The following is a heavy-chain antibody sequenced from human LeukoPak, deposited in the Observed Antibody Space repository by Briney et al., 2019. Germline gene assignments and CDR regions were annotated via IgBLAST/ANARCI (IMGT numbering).Heavy chain of an antibody. Sequence: ASVKVSCKASGGTFSSYAISWVRQAPGQGLEWMGRIIPILGIAIYAQKFQGRVTITADKSTSTAYMELSSLRSEDTAVYYCAREVSTGYCSGGSCSQGRGDWGQGTLVTVSS. CDR3: AREVSTGYCSGGSCSQGRGD. V-gene: IGHV1-69*04. CDR1: GGTFSSYA. J-gene: IGHJ4*02. CDR2: IIPILGIA. D-gene: IGHD2-15*01.